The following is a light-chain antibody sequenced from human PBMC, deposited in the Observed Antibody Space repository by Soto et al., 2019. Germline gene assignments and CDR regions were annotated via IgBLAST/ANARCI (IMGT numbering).Light chain of an antibody. CDR1: SSDIGSYNV. V-gene: IGLV2-23*02. Sequence: QSALTQPASVSGPPGQSITISCTGTSSDIGSYNVVSWYQQHPGTAPKLIIYEVDKRPSGVSHRFSGSKSGNTASLTISGLQSEDEADYYCCSYARSTTFVFGGGTKVTVL. J-gene: IGLJ1*01. CDR2: EVD. CDR3: CSYARSTTFV.